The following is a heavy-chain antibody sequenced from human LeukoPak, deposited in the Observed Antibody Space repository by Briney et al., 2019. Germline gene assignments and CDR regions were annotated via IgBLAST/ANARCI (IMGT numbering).Heavy chain of an antibody. J-gene: IGHJ5*02. V-gene: IGHV1-69*05. CDR1: GGTFSSYA. Sequence: ASVKVSCKASGGTFSSYAISWVRQAPGQGLEWMGGIISIFGTANYAQKFQGRVTITTDESTSTAYMELSSLRSEDTAVYYCARECGEYSSSSGLTAWFDPWGQGTLVTVSS. CDR2: IISIFGTA. D-gene: IGHD6-6*01. CDR3: ARECGEYSSSSGLTAWFDP.